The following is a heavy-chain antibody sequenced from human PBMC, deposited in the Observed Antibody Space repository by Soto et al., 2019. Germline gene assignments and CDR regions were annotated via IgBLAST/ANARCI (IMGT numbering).Heavy chain of an antibody. V-gene: IGHV2-5*02. CDR2: IYWDGDE. CDR3: VKGTLGTYANVYFEY. D-gene: IGHD3-16*01. Sequence: SGPTLVNPTHTLTLTCTFSGFSFDMNKARVGWVRQRPGKALEWLSLIYWDGDEHYSPSLKNRLSITKDTSKDQVVLTLTDVQPADTATSYCVKGTLGTYANVYFEYSGQGTLVTVSS. CDR1: GFSFDMNKAR. J-gene: IGHJ4*02.